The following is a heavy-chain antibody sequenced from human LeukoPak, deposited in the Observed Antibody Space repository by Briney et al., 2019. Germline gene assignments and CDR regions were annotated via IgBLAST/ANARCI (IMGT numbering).Heavy chain of an antibody. CDR1: GFTFSRSA. CDR3: VKGRISEDGLDF. D-gene: IGHD6-13*01. V-gene: IGHV3-23*01. J-gene: IGHJ4*02. CDR2: ISSSGNT. Sequence: GGSLRLSCAASGFTFSRSAMTWVRQTPGKGLDWVSSISSSGNTYYADSVKGRFTISRDNSKNMLNLQMNSLRAEDTAVYYCVKGRISEDGLDFWGQGTLVTVSS.